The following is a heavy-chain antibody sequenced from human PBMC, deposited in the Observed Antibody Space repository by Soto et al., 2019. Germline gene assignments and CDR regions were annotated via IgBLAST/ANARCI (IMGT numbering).Heavy chain of an antibody. Sequence: EVQLVESGGGLVKPGGSLRLSCAASGFSFRSYSMNWVRQAPGKGLEWVSFISSSSSYINYADSVKGRFTSSRDNAKNSLFLQMNSLRAEDTAVYYCARVGTYYGSGSPYYSDYWGQGTLVSVSS. CDR3: ARVGTYYGSGSPYYSDY. J-gene: IGHJ4*02. CDR1: GFSFRSYS. V-gene: IGHV3-21*01. D-gene: IGHD3-10*01. CDR2: ISSSSSYI.